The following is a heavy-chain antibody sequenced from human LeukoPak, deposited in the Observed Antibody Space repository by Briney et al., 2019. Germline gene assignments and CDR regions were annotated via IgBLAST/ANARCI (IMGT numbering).Heavy chain of an antibody. V-gene: IGHV3-74*01. CDR1: GFTFSIYA. Sequence: GGSLRLSCAASGFTFSIYAVSWVRQAPGRGLVWVSRISGDGSGTNYADSVKGRFTISRDNAKNTVYLQINNLRAQDTAVYFCARYSSSSGGPSYYLDYWGQGTLVTVSS. D-gene: IGHD6-6*01. CDR3: ARYSSSSGGPSYYLDY. J-gene: IGHJ4*02. CDR2: ISGDGSGT.